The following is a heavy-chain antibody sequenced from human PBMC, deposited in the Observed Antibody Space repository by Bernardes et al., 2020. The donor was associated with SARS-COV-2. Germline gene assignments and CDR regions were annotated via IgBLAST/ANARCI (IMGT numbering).Heavy chain of an antibody. CDR2: ISGPGRT. Sequence: GSLRLSCAASGFTFSSYWMSWVRQAPGKGLEWVSDISGPGRTYYADSVKGRFTISRDNSKNTLYLEMNCLRAEDTAVYYCARGGRWGFDWHFDLWGRGTLVTVTS. CDR3: ARGGRWGFDWHFDL. CDR1: GFTFSSYW. V-gene: IGHV3-23*01. J-gene: IGHJ2*01. D-gene: IGHD7-27*01.